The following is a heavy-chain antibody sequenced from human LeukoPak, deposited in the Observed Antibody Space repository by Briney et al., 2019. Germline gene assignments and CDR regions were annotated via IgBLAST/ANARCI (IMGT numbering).Heavy chain of an antibody. CDR3: ARSQGTMTSPFDY. D-gene: IGHD3-22*01. J-gene: IGHJ4*02. CDR1: RFTFSSYG. V-gene: IGHV3-21*06. Sequence: PGGSLRLSCAASRFTFSSYGMNWVRQAPGKGLEWVSYISGSSSYIYYADSMKGRFTVSRDNTNNSLYLQMNSLRAEDTAVYYCARSQGTMTSPFDYWGLGTLATVSS. CDR2: ISGSSSYI.